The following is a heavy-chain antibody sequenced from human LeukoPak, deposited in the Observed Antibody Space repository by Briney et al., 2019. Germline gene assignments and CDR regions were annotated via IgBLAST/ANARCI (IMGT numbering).Heavy chain of an antibody. CDR3: ARGRSWPEHAFDV. D-gene: IGHD5-24*01. CDR1: GFTVSSYY. CDR2: IYGGGST. V-gene: IGHV3-53*01. J-gene: IGHJ3*01. Sequence: GGSLRLSCAASGFTVSSYYMSWVRQAPGKGLEWVSIIYGGGSTSYADSVKGRFTISRDTSKNTLYLQMNSMRAEATASYYCARGRSWPEHAFDVWGQGTMVTVSS.